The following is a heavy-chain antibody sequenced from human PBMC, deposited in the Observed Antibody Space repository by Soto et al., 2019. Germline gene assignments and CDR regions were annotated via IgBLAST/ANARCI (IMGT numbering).Heavy chain of an antibody. CDR3: AREHDFWSHYAYDT. D-gene: IGHD3-3*01. V-gene: IGHV1-3*01. CDR1: GYTFSSYA. J-gene: IGHJ3*02. CDR2: INVASGNT. Sequence: ASVKVSCKTSGYTFSSYAIHWVRQAPGQGLEWMGWINVASGNTRYSQKFQDRVTITRDTSASSAYMELSSLRSEDTAVYYCAREHDFWSHYAYDTWGQGTMVTVSS.